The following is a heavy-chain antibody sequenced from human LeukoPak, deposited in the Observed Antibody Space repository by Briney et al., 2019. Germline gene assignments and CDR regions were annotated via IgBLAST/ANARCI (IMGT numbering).Heavy chain of an antibody. CDR2: INPNSGGT. J-gene: IGHJ6*02. Sequence: GASVKVSCKASGYTFTGYYMHWVRQAPGQGLEWMGWINPNSGGTNYAQKFQGGVTMTRDTSISTAYMELSRLRSDDTAVYYCARRMLYQYYYYGMDVWGQGTTVTVSS. V-gene: IGHV1-2*02. CDR1: GYTFTGYY. CDR3: ARRMLYQYYYYGMDV. D-gene: IGHD2-8*01.